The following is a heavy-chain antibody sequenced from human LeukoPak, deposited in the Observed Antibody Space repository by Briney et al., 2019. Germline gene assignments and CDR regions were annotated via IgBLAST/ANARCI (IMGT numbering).Heavy chain of an antibody. Sequence: SVKVSCKASGGTFSSYAISWVRQAPGQGLEWMGGIIPIFGTANYAQKFQGRVTITADEFTSTAYMELSSLRSEDTAVYYCARLRVGVAYYFDYWGQGTLVTVSS. V-gene: IGHV1-69*13. D-gene: IGHD1-26*01. CDR1: GGTFSSYA. CDR2: IIPIFGTA. J-gene: IGHJ4*02. CDR3: ARLRVGVAYYFDY.